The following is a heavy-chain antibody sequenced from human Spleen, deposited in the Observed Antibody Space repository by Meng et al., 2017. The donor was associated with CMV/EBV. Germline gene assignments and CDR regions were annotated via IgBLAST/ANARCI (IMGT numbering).Heavy chain of an antibody. CDR3: ARVTQVRPAAIQPYYYGMDV. J-gene: IGHJ6*02. CDR1: GGSFSGYY. Sequence: SETLSLTCAVYGGSFSGYYWSWIRQPPGKGLEWIGEINHSGSTNYNPSLKSRVTISVDTSKNQFSLKLSSVTAADTAVYYCARVTQVRPAAIQPYYYGMDVWGQGTTVTVSS. V-gene: IGHV4-34*01. D-gene: IGHD2-2*02. CDR2: INHSGST.